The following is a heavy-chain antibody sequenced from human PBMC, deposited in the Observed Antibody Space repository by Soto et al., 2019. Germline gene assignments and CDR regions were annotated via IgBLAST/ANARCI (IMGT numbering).Heavy chain of an antibody. J-gene: IGHJ4*02. D-gene: IGHD5-18*01. V-gene: IGHV3-23*01. CDR3: ARTLYSYGTDY. CDR1: GFTFSSYA. CDR2: ISGSGGST. Sequence: EVQLLESGGGLVQPGGSLRLSCAASGFTFSSYAMSWVRQATGKGLEWVSAISGSGGSTYYADSVKGRFTISRDNSKNTLYLQLNSLRAEDTAVYYCARTLYSYGTDYWGQGTLVTVSS.